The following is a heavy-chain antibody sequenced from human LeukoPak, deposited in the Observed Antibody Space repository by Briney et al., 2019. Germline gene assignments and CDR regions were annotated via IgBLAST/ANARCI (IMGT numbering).Heavy chain of an antibody. Sequence: GGSLRLSCAASGFTFSSYAMSWVRQAPGKGLEWVAVIWYDGSNKYYADSVKGRFTISRDNSKNTLYLQMNSLRAEDTAVYYCASSQSYSGYDTALDYWGQGTLVTVSS. D-gene: IGHD5-12*01. CDR2: IWYDGSNK. CDR3: ASSQSYSGYDTALDY. J-gene: IGHJ4*02. CDR1: GFTFSSYA. V-gene: IGHV3-33*08.